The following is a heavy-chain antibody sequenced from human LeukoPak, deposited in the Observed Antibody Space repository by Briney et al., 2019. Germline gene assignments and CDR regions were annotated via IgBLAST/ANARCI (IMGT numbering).Heavy chain of an antibody. D-gene: IGHD1-26*01. Sequence: GGSLRLSCAASGFTFSNAWMSWVRQAPGKGLEWVSAISGSGGSTYYADSVKGRFTISRDNSKNTLYLQMNSLRAEDTAVYYCAKDSRSGSYGGAFDIWGQGTMVTVSS. J-gene: IGHJ3*02. V-gene: IGHV3-23*01. CDR1: GFTFSNAW. CDR2: ISGSGGST. CDR3: AKDSRSGSYGGAFDI.